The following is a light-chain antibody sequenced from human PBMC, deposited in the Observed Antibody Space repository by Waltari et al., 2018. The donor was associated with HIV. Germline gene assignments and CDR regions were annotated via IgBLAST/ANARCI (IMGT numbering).Light chain of an antibody. V-gene: IGLV2-14*01. CDR3: TSYTSNDTLL. J-gene: IGLJ2*01. Sequence: HSALTQPASVSAFPGQSITISCTGTNSVFGISNYVSSYQQHPGNVPKVMISEVIRRPSGVFNRFSGSKSGNTASLTISGLQPEDEADYYCTSYTSNDTLLFGGGTKVTVL. CDR1: NSVFGISNY. CDR2: EVI.